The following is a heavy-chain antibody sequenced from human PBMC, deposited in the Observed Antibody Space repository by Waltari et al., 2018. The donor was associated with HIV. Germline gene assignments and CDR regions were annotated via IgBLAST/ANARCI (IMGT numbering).Heavy chain of an antibody. J-gene: IGHJ3*02. CDR2: IYYRGST. CDR1: GGSISSSSYY. CDR3: ATRHVVLWFGEFTDAFDI. D-gene: IGHD3-10*01. V-gene: IGHV4-39*01. Sequence: QLQLQESGPGLVKPSETLSLTCTVSGGSISSSSYYWGWIRQPPGKGLEWIGSIYYRGSTYYNPSLKSRVTISVDTAKTQFSLKLSSVTAADTAVYYCATRHVVLWFGEFTDAFDIWGQGTMVTVSS.